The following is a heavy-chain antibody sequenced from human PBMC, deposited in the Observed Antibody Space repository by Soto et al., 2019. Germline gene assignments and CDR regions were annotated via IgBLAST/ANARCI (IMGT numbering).Heavy chain of an antibody. Sequence: ASVKVSCKASGYTFTSYDINWVRQATGQGLEWMGWMNPNSGNTGYAQKFQGRVTTTRNTSISTAYMELSSLRSEDTAVYYCARGLRYCSGGSCYSPDYYGMDVWGQGTLVTVSS. D-gene: IGHD2-15*01. J-gene: IGHJ6*02. CDR2: MNPNSGNT. CDR1: GYTFTSYD. V-gene: IGHV1-8*01. CDR3: ARGLRYCSGGSCYSPDYYGMDV.